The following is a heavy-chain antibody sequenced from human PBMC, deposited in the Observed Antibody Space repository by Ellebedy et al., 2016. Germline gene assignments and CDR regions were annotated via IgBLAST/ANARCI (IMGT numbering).Heavy chain of an antibody. CDR1: GFTFRSYW. V-gene: IGHV3-7*01. J-gene: IGHJ4*02. CDR2: IKQDGSEK. D-gene: IGHD6-19*01. Sequence: GGSLRLSXAASGFTFRSYWMNWVRQAPGKGLEWVANIKQDGSEKYYVDSVKGRFTISRDNANNSLYLQMNSLRAEDTAVYYCARDGATIAVAGSFDYWGQGTLVTVSS. CDR3: ARDGATIAVAGSFDY.